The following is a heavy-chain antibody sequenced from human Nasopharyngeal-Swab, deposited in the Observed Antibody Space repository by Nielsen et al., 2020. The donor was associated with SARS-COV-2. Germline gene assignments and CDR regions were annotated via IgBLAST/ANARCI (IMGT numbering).Heavy chain of an antibody. CDR1: GCTFSSYG. Sequence: GESLKISCAASGCTFSSYGMHWVRQAPGKGLEWVAVIWYDGSNKYYADSVKGRFTISRDNSKNTLYLQMNSLRAEDTAVYYCARDQLGGGPCFDYWGQGALVTVSS. J-gene: IGHJ4*02. CDR2: IWYDGSNK. D-gene: IGHD6-13*01. V-gene: IGHV3-33*01. CDR3: ARDQLGGGPCFDY.